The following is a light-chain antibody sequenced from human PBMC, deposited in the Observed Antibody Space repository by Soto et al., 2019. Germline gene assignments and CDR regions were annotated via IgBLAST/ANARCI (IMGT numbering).Light chain of an antibody. J-gene: IGLJ2*01. CDR1: SSDVGSYNL. CDR3: CSYAGSSTSVV. CDR2: EGS. Sequence: QSVLTQPASVSGSPGQSITISCTGTSSDVGSYNLVSWYQQHPGKAPKLMIYEGSKRPSGVSNRFSGSKSGNTASLTISGLQAADEADYYRCSYAGSSTSVVFGGGTQLTVL. V-gene: IGLV2-23*01.